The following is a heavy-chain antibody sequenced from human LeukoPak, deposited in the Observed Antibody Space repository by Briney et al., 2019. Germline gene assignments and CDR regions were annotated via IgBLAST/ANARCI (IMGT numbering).Heavy chain of an antibody. CDR2: INWNGGSI. CDR1: RFTFEDYA. J-gene: IGHJ4*02. D-gene: IGHD6-13*01. CDR3: ARGSSILDY. Sequence: GGSLRLSCAASRFTFEDYAMNWVRQAPGKGLEWVAYINWNGGSIGYAESVKGRFTISRDNSKNTLYLQMNSLRAEDTAVYYCARGSSILDYWGQGTLVTVSS. V-gene: IGHV3-20*04.